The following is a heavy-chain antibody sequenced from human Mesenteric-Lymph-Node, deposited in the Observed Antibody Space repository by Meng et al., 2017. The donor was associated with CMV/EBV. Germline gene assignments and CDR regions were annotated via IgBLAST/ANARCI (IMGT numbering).Heavy chain of an antibody. CDR3: ARDPMGGSYKGYFDY. D-gene: IGHD1-26*01. J-gene: IGHJ4*02. CDR2: IRYDGSNK. Sequence: GGSLRLSCAASGFTFSSYGMHWVRQAPGKGLEWVAFIRYDGSNKYYADSVKGRFTISRDNSKNTLYLQMNSLRAEDTALYYCARDPMGGSYKGYFDYWGQGTLVTVSS. V-gene: IGHV3-30*02. CDR1: GFTFSSYG.